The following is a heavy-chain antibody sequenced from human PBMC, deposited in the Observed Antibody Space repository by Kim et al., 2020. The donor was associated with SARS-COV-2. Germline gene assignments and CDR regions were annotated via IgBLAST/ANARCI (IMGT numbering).Heavy chain of an antibody. D-gene: IGHD6-13*01. CDR1: GGSISSYY. CDR2: IYYSGST. V-gene: IGHV4-59*08. J-gene: IGHJ4*02. CDR3: ARHTGKQQLEFY. Sequence: SETLSLTFTVSGGSISSYYWSWIRQPPGKGLEWIGYIYYSGSTNYNPSLKSRVTISVDTSKNQFSLKLSSVTAADTAVYYCARHTGKQQLEFYWGQGTLVTVSS.